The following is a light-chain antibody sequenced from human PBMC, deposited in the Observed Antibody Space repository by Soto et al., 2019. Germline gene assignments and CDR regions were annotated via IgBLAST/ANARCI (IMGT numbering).Light chain of an antibody. CDR1: QTVSSN. V-gene: IGKV3-15*01. CDR3: HQYNNWPPT. Sequence: EIVMTQSPATLSVSPGERATLSFRASQTVSSNLAWYQQKPGQAPRLLIYDASTRATGIPVRFRGSGSGTEFTLTISSLQSEDSAVYYCHQYNNWPPTFGQGTKVDIK. CDR2: DAS. J-gene: IGKJ1*01.